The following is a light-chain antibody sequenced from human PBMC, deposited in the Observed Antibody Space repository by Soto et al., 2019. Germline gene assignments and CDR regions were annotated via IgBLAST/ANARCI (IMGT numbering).Light chain of an antibody. Sequence: QSDLTQPASVSGSPGQSITISCTGTSSDVGAYNYVSWYQQHPGKAPKLIIYEVSDRPSGVSNRFSGPKSGNTASLTISGLQAEDEADYYCSSFAGSRVLVLGGGTKVTVL. CDR2: EVS. CDR3: SSFAGSRVLV. V-gene: IGLV2-14*03. CDR1: SSDVGAYNY. J-gene: IGLJ2*01.